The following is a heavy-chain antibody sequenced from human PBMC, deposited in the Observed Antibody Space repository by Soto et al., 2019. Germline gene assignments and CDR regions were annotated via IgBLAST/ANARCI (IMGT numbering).Heavy chain of an antibody. D-gene: IGHD2-8*01. CDR1: SGSISSSNW. CDR3: ARASTYCTNGVCYNYFDY. CDR2: IYHSGST. Sequence: PSETLSLTCAVSSGSISSSNWWSWVRQPPGKGLEWIGEIYHSGSTNYNPSLKSRVTISVDKSKNQFSLKLSSVTAADTAVYYCARASTYCTNGVCYNYFDYWGQGTLVTVSS. V-gene: IGHV4-4*02. J-gene: IGHJ4*02.